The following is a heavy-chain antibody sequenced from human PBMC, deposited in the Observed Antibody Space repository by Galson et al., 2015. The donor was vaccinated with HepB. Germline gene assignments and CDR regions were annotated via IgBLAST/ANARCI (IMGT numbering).Heavy chain of an antibody. CDR2: INQDGSSK. V-gene: IGHV3-7*03. CDR1: GFTFSSYW. Sequence: RLSCAASGFTFSSYWMNWVRQAPGKGLEWVAHINQDGSSKYYVDSVKGRFTISRDNAKDSVYLQLDSLRAEDTAVYYCARGYDFWNRNDAFDIWGQGAMVTVSS. J-gene: IGHJ3*02. D-gene: IGHD3-3*01. CDR3: ARGYDFWNRNDAFDI.